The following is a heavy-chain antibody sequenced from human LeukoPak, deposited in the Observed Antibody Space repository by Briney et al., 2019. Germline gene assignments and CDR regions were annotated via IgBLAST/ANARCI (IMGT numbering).Heavy chain of an antibody. Sequence: GGSLRLSCAASGFTFSTYAMSWVRQAPGKGLEWVSGISGSGGSTYYADSVKGRFTISRDNSKNTQYLQMNSLRAEDTAVYYCARDLVVVTGIPGYYYGMDVWGQGTTVTVSS. CDR2: ISGSGGST. J-gene: IGHJ6*02. CDR3: ARDLVVVTGIPGYYYGMDV. V-gene: IGHV3-23*01. D-gene: IGHD2-21*02. CDR1: GFTFSTYA.